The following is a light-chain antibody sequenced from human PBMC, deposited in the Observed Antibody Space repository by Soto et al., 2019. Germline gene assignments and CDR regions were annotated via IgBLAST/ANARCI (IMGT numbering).Light chain of an antibody. Sequence: QSALTQPASVSGSPGQSITISCTGTSSDVGGYNYVSWYQQHPGKAPKLMIYDVSNRPSGVSNRFSGSKSGNTASLTISGRQAEDDADYYCSSYTRSSTLEVFGTGTKVTVL. CDR2: DVS. CDR1: SSDVGGYNY. CDR3: SSYTRSSTLEV. V-gene: IGLV2-14*01. J-gene: IGLJ1*01.